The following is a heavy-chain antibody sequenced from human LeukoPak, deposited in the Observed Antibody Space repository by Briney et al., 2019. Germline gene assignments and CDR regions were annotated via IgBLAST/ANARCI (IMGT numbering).Heavy chain of an antibody. J-gene: IGHJ5*02. D-gene: IGHD3-10*01. V-gene: IGHV1-8*03. CDR1: GYTFTSYD. CDR2: MNPNSGNT. CDR3: ARAGTWFGELLNNWFDP. Sequence: ASVKVSCKASGYTFTSYDINWVRQATGQGLEWMGWMNPNSGNTGYAQKFQGRVTITRNTSISTAYMELSSLRSEDTAVYYCARAGTWFGELLNNWFDPWGQGTLVTVSS.